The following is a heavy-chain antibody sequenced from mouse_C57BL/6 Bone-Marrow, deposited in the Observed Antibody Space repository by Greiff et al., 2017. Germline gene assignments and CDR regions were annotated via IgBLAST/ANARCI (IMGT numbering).Heavy chain of an antibody. J-gene: IGHJ1*03. V-gene: IGHV1-7*01. Sequence: VKLMESGAELAKPGASVKLSCKASGYTFTSYWMHWVKQRPGQGLEWIGYINPSSGYTKYNQKFKDKATLTADKSYSTAYMQLSSLTYVDSAVYYSARWGSSYGYFDVWGTGTTVTVSS. D-gene: IGHD1-1*01. CDR2: INPSSGYT. CDR1: GYTFTSYW. CDR3: ARWGSSYGYFDV.